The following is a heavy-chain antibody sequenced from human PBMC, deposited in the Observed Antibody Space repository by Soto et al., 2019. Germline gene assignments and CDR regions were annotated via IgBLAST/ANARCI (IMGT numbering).Heavy chain of an antibody. CDR3: ASSEYSSSSGWFDP. CDR2: TYYRPKWYN. CDR1: GDSVSSNSAA. Sequence: SQTLSLTCAISGDSVSSNSAAWNWIRQSPSRGLEWLGRTYYRPKWYNDYAVSVKSRITINPDTSKNQFSLQLNSVTPEDTAVYYCASSEYSSSSGWFDPWGQGTLVTVSS. V-gene: IGHV6-1*01. J-gene: IGHJ5*02. D-gene: IGHD6-6*01.